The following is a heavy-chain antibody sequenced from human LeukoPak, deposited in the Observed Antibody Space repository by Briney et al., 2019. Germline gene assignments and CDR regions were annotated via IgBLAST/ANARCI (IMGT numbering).Heavy chain of an antibody. Sequence: ASETLSLTCTVSGGSISSGGYYWSWIRQHPGKGLEWIGYIYYSGSTYYNPSLKSRVTISVDTSKNQFSLKLSSVTAADTAVYYCARGGAAAGYIFDYWGQGTLVTVSS. CDR3: ARGGAAAGYIFDY. CDR2: IYYSGST. D-gene: IGHD6-13*01. J-gene: IGHJ4*02. V-gene: IGHV4-31*03. CDR1: GGSISSGGYY.